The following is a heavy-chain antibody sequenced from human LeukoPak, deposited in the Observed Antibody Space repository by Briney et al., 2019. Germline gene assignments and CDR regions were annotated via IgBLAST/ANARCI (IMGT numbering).Heavy chain of an antibody. J-gene: IGHJ2*01. CDR2: ISYDGSND. CDR1: GFTFNSFA. Sequence: PGGSLRLSCGASGFTFNSFAMHWVRQAPGKGLEWLAVISYDGSNDYYAGSLKGRFTMSRDNSRNTLYLQIKSLRPDDTAVYYCARDAGGAFYWYFDLWGRGTQVTVSS. D-gene: IGHD1-26*01. CDR3: ARDAGGAFYWYFDL. V-gene: IGHV3-30-3*01.